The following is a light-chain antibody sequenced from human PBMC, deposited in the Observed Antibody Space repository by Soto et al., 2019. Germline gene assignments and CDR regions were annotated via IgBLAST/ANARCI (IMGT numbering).Light chain of an antibody. J-gene: IGKJ5*01. CDR3: QQFYYYPIT. Sequence: AIQLTQSPSSLSASVGDRVTITCRASQGVSSALAWYQHKPGKAPKLLIYDASSLESGVASSFSGSGSGTDFTLTITSLQPEDFATYYCQQFYYYPITFGQGIRLEIK. CDR1: QGVSSA. CDR2: DAS. V-gene: IGKV1D-13*01.